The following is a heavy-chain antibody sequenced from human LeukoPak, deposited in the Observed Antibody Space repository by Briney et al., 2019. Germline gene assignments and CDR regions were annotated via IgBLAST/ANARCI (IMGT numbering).Heavy chain of an antibody. Sequence: GSLRLFCAASGFTFSSYGMHWVRQAPGKGLEWVAFIRYDGSNKYYADSVKGRFTISRDNSKNTLYLQMNSLRAEDTAVYYCAKDSPYNWNLEGWGQGTLVTVSS. J-gene: IGHJ4*02. CDR3: AKDSPYNWNLEG. CDR1: GFTFSSYG. V-gene: IGHV3-30*02. D-gene: IGHD1-20*01. CDR2: IRYDGSNK.